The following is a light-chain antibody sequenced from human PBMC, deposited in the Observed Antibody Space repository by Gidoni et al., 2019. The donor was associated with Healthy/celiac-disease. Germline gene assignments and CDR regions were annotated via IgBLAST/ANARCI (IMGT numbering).Light chain of an antibody. CDR3: SSYAGTYSPFV. CDR1: SSDVGRYDY. V-gene: IGLV2-8*01. J-gene: IGLJ1*01. Sequence: QSALTQPPSASGSPGQPVTISCTGTSSDVGRYDYVFWFQQPPGKAPKLLIYEVSKRPSGVPDRFSGSKSGNTASLTVSGLQAEDEAEYHCSSYAGTYSPFVFGTGTSVTV. CDR2: EVS.